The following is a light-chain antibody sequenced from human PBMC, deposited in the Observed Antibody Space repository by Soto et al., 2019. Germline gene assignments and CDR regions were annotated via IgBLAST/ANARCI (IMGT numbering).Light chain of an antibody. CDR1: QSVNTW. CDR3: QQYYTEGA. J-gene: IGKJ2*01. V-gene: IGKV1-5*03. CDR2: KAS. Sequence: DIPLTQSPSTLSASVGDRVTITCRASQSVNTWLAWYQKKPGKAPDLLIYKASILESGVPSRFSGSGSTTEFTLTISSLQPEDFATYYCQQYYTEGAFGQGTKLEIK.